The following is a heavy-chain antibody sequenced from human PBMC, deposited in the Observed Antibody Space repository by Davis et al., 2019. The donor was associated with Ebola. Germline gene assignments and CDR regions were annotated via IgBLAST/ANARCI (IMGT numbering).Heavy chain of an antibody. D-gene: IGHD2-15*01. CDR2: ISSSTSYI. V-gene: IGHV3-21*01. CDR1: GFTFSSYS. Sequence: PGGSLRLSCAASGFTFSSYSMNWVRQAPGKGLEWVSSISSSTSYIYYADSVKGRFTISRDNAKNSLYLQMNSLRAEDTAVYYCARDRGYCSGGSCYRWFDPWGQGTLVTVSS. J-gene: IGHJ5*02. CDR3: ARDRGYCSGGSCYRWFDP.